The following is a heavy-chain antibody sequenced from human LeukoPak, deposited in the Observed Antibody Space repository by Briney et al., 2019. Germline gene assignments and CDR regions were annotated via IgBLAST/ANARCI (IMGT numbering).Heavy chain of an antibody. J-gene: IGHJ6*03. CDR2: INHSGST. CDR3: ARDYGDYEPGRHHYYYYYMDV. D-gene: IGHD4-17*01. Sequence: SETLSLTCAVYGGSFSGYYWSWIRQPPGKGLEWIGEINHSGSTNYNPSLKSRVTISVDTSKNQFSLKLSSVTAADTAVYYCARDYGDYEPGRHHYYYYYMDVWGKGTTVTVSS. V-gene: IGHV4-34*01. CDR1: GGSFSGYY.